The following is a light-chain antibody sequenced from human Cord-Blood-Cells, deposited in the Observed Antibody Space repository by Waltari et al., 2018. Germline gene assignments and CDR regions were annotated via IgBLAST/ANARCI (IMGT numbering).Light chain of an antibody. Sequence: DTQMPNSPSSLYASVGTRVTITCQASQDISNYLNCYQQKPGKDPKLLIYDASNLETGVPSSFSGSGSGTDFTFTISSLQPEDIATYYCQQYDNLPRTFGQGTKVEIK. J-gene: IGKJ1*01. CDR2: DAS. CDR3: QQYDNLPRT. CDR1: QDISNY. V-gene: IGKV1-33*01.